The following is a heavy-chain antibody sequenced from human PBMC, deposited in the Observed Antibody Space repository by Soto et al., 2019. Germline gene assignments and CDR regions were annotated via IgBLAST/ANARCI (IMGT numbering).Heavy chain of an antibody. V-gene: IGHV3-9*01. CDR1: GVTFADYA. Sequence: GGSMRLSCAASGVTFADYAMHWVRQAPGKGLEWVSGISWNSGSIGYADSVKGRFTISRDNAKNSLYLQMNSLRAEDTALYYCAKDISRTFPRITMIVVVDPQPNAFDIWGQGTMVTVSS. J-gene: IGHJ3*02. D-gene: IGHD3-22*01. CDR3: AKDISRTFPRITMIVVVDPQPNAFDI. CDR2: ISWNSGSI.